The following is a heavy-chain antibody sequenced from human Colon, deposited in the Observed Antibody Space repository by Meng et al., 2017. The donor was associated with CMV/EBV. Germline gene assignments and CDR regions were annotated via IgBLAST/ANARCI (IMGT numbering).Heavy chain of an antibody. CDR1: GCTVSTDG. CDR3: AKRTNFWSAYAA. CDR2: ISGGGGDT. V-gene: IGHV3-23*01. J-gene: IGHJ5*02. D-gene: IGHD3-3*01. Sequence: CAAYGCTVSTDGMSWVRQAAGKGLEWVSAISGGGGDTYYADSVKGRFTISRDNSKNTLYLQMNSLRDEDTAVYYCAKRTNFWSAYAAWGQGTLVTVSS.